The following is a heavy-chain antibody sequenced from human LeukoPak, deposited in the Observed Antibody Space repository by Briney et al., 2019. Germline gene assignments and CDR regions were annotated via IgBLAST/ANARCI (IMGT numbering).Heavy chain of an antibody. CDR3: ARGGYYGILTGYYPFHFDY. CDR1: GGSISSYY. D-gene: IGHD3-9*01. V-gene: IGHV4-59*01. CDR2: IYYSGST. Sequence: PSETLSLTCTVSGGSISSYYWSWIRQPPGKGLEWIGYIYYSGSTNYNPSLKSRVTISVDTSKNQFSLKLSSVTAADTAVYYCARGGYYGILTGYYPFHFDYWGQGTLVTVSS. J-gene: IGHJ4*02.